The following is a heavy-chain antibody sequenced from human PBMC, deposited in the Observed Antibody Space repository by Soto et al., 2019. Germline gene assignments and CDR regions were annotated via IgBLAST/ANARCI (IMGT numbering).Heavy chain of an antibody. J-gene: IGHJ4*02. CDR3: ARGDTMVRGVISDYFDC. CDR2: INTGNGNT. CDR1: GYTFTSYT. V-gene: IGHV1-3*04. D-gene: IGHD3-10*01. Sequence: QVQLVQSGAEVKKPGASVKVSCKASGYTFTSYTLHWVRQAPGQRLEWMGWINTGNGNTKYSQKFQGRVTITRDTSASTAYMELSSLRSEDTAVYSCARGDTMVRGVISDYFDCGGQGTLVTVSS.